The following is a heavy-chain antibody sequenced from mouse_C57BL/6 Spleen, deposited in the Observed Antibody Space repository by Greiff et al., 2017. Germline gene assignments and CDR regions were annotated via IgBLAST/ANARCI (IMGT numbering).Heavy chain of an antibody. CDR3: TREDYGSSYDYYAMDY. V-gene: IGHV1-5*01. Sequence: VQLQQSGTVLARPGASVKMSCKTSGYTFTSYWMHWVKQRPGQGLEWIGAIYPGNSDTSYNQKFKGKAKLTAVTSASTAYMELSSLTNEDSAVYYCTREDYGSSYDYYAMDYWGQGTSVTVSS. CDR1: GYTFTSYW. CDR2: IYPGNSDT. J-gene: IGHJ4*01. D-gene: IGHD1-1*01.